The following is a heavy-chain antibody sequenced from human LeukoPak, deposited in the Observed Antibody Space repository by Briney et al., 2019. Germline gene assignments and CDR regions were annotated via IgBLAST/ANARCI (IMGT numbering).Heavy chain of an antibody. V-gene: IGHV3-9*01. J-gene: IGHJ4*02. CDR2: ISWNSGSI. CDR3: AKVLGKYYDSSGYYYDY. Sequence: GGSLRLSCAASGFTFDDYAMHWVRQAPGKGLEWVSGISWNSGSIGYADSVKGRFTISRDNSKNTVYLQMNSLRAEDTAVYYCAKVLGKYYDSSGYYYDYWGQGTLVTVSS. CDR1: GFTFDDYA. D-gene: IGHD3-22*01.